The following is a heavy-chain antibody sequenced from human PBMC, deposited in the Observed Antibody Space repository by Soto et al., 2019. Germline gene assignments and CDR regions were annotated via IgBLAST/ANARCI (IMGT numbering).Heavy chain of an antibody. J-gene: IGHJ1*01. Sequence: VGSLRLSCAASGFIFTSYSMVWVRLAPGKGLEWVASISSGSDSIFYADSVKGRFTVSRDNAKNSLFLQMNNLRAEDTAVYFCARDRSADRFVQYFQHWGQGTQVTVS. V-gene: IGHV3-21*01. CDR1: GFIFTSYS. CDR2: ISSGSDSI. CDR3: ARDRSADRFVQYFQH. D-gene: IGHD6-19*01.